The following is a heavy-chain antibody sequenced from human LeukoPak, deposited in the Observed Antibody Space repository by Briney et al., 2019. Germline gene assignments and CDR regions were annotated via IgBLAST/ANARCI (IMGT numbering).Heavy chain of an antibody. CDR3: AKSRARREESSGSIDH. CDR2: ISGSGGGT. Sequence: GGSRRLSWVASGFTFSNYAMGWVRQAPGRGLEWVSAISGSGGGTYYADSGKGRFTLSRDNSKNTLYLQMNSLRADDTAVYYCAKSRARREESSGSIDHWGQGTLVTVSS. D-gene: IGHD3-22*01. CDR1: GFTFSNYA. J-gene: IGHJ4*02. V-gene: IGHV3-23*01.